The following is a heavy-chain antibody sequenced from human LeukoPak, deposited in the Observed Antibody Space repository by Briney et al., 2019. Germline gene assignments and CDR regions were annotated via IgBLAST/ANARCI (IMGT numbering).Heavy chain of an antibody. J-gene: IGHJ4*02. V-gene: IGHV3-53*01. D-gene: IGHD4-17*01. CDR3: ARANPVYGDFDY. CDR2: IFPDGQT. Sequence: GGSLRLSCALSGLTVNDNYMSWVRQAPGKGLEWVSLIFPDGQTYYADFVQGRLSISRDMSRNILFLDMSSLRAEDTAVFFCARANPVYGDFDYWGQGTLVTVSS. CDR1: GLTVNDNY.